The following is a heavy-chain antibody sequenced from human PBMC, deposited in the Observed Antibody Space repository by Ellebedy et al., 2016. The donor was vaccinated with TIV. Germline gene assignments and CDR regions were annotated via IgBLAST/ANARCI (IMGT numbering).Heavy chain of an antibody. CDR2: LYSGGDK. Sequence: GESLKISCAASGFRVSSNHMTWVRQAPGKGLEWVSVLYSGGDKLYADSVKGRFSISRDNSKNTLNLQMNSLRDEDTAFYFCASIAPDYGADCFSFRAFDIWGQGTLVTVSS. V-gene: IGHV3-53*01. CDR3: ASIAPDYGADCFSFRAFDI. CDR1: GFRVSSNH. J-gene: IGHJ3*02. D-gene: IGHD2-21*02.